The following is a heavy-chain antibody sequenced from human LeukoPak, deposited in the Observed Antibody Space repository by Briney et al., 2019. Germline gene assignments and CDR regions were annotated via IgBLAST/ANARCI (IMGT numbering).Heavy chain of an antibody. V-gene: IGHV3-66*02. CDR2: IYSGGST. D-gene: IGHD4-23*01. CDR3: ARGGAVVTPGEAFDI. Sequence: GGSLRLSCAASGFTVSSNYMSWVRQAPGKGLEWVSVIYSGGSTYYADSVKGRFTISRDNSKNTLYLQMNSLRAEDTAVYYCARGGAVVTPGEAFDIWGQGTMVTVSS. J-gene: IGHJ3*02. CDR1: GFTVSSNY.